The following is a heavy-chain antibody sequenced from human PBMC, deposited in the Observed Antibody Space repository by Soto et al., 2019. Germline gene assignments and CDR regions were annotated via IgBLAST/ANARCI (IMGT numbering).Heavy chain of an antibody. CDR2: GST. Sequence: GSTYYNPSLKSRVTMTVDTSKNQFSLKLSSVTAADTAVYYCARATSNVEMATELDYWGQGTLVTVSS. V-gene: IGHV4-31*02. D-gene: IGHD5-12*01. CDR3: ARATSNVEMATELDY. J-gene: IGHJ4*02.